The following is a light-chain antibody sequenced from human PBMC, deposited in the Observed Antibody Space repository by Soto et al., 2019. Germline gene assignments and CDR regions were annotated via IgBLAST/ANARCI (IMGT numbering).Light chain of an antibody. J-gene: IGLJ1*01. CDR2: SNN. Sequence: QSVLTQPPSASGTPGQRVTISCSGSSSHIGRSSVNWYQHLPGAAPKLLIFSNNQRPSGVPDRFSGSRSGTSASLAISGLQSEDEADYYCAAWDDSLNAYVFGTGTKVTVL. CDR3: AAWDDSLNAYV. V-gene: IGLV1-44*01. CDR1: SSHIGRSS.